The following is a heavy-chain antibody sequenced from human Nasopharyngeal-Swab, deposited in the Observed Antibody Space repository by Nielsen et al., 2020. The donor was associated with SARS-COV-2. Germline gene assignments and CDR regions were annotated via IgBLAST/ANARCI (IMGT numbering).Heavy chain of an antibody. Sequence: SGPTLVKPTQTLTLTCTFSGFSLSTSGVGVGWIRQPPGKALEWLALIYWDDDKRHSPSLKSRLTITKDTSKNQVVLTMTNMDPVDTATYYCAHRRGGAMAQKPFDYWGQGTLVTVSS. CDR3: AHRRGGAMAQKPFDY. V-gene: IGHV2-5*02. CDR1: GFSLSTSGVG. D-gene: IGHD5-18*01. J-gene: IGHJ4*02. CDR2: IYWDDDK.